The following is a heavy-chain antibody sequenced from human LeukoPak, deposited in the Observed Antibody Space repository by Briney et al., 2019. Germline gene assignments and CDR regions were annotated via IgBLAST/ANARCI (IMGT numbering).Heavy chain of an antibody. Sequence: PGGSLRLSCAASGFTFSSYGMHWVRQAPGKGLEWVAFIRYDGSNKYYADSVKGRFTISRDNSKNTLYLQMNSLRAEDTAVYYCAKDVNYYDSSGYPHYWGQGTLVTVSS. CDR1: GFTFSSYG. CDR2: IRYDGSNK. J-gene: IGHJ4*02. CDR3: AKDVNYYDSSGYPHY. D-gene: IGHD3-22*01. V-gene: IGHV3-30*02.